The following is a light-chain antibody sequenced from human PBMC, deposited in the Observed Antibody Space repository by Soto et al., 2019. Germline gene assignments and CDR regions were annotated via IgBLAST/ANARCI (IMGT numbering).Light chain of an antibody. J-gene: IGKJ1*01. Sequence: DIQMSQSPSSLSASVEDRAIITCRASQSISSHLAWYQQKPGQAPRLLIYAVSSWATGIPSRFSGSRSGPDFTLTISSLQPEDFAIYYCQQSNSSPTTFGQGTKVDIK. CDR1: QSISSH. CDR3: QQSNSSPTT. V-gene: IGKV1-39*01. CDR2: AVS.